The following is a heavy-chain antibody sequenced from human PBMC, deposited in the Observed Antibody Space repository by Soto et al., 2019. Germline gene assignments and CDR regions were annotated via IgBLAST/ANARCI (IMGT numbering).Heavy chain of an antibody. CDR3: AHPRGYGVFDAYDI. D-gene: IGHD4-17*01. CDR2: ISGSGSDT. J-gene: IGHJ3*02. Sequence: GGSLRLSCAASGFTFSTYAMSWVRQAPGKGLEWVSAISGSGSDTYHADSVKGRFTISRDNSIKKLYLQMNSLRTEDTAVYYCAHPRGYGVFDAYDIWGQGTMVTVSS. CDR1: GFTFSTYA. V-gene: IGHV3-23*01.